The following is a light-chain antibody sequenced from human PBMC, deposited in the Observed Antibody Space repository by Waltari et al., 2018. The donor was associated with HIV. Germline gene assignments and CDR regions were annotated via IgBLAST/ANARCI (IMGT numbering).Light chain of an antibody. Sequence: EIVMTQSPATLSVSPGERATLSCRASQSVSSNLAWYQQKPGQAPVLLVFGASTRATGIPARFSGSGSGTEFTLTISSLQSEDFAVYYCQQYNNWPPEITFGPGTKVDIK. CDR2: GAS. V-gene: IGKV3-15*01. CDR1: QSVSSN. CDR3: QQYNNWPPEIT. J-gene: IGKJ3*01.